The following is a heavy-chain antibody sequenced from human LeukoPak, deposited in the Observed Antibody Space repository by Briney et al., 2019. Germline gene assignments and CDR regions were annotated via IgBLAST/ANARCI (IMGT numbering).Heavy chain of an antibody. Sequence: SVKVSCKASGGNFGNYVIHWVRQAPGQGLEWMGRITPFFGVANYAQTFQDRVTFTADKITNTAYMQISSLKSEDTAVYFCSRDTNEEYCSSSDGLAVLGQGTTVTVSS. CDR1: GGNFGNYV. CDR2: ITPFFGVA. D-gene: IGHD6-6*01. V-gene: IGHV1-69*04. J-gene: IGHJ6*02. CDR3: SRDTNEEYCSSSDGLAV.